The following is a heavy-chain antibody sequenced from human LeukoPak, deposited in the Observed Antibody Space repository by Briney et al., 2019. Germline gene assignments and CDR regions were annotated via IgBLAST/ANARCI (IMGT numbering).Heavy chain of an antibody. CDR2: IGTAGDT. V-gene: IGHV3-13*01. J-gene: IGHJ5*02. CDR3: AKEVGWLEFDP. D-gene: IGHD6-19*01. Sequence: PGGSLRLSCAASGFTFSSYDMHWVRQATGKGLEWVSAIGTAGDTYYPGSVKGRFTISRENAKNSLYLQMNSLRAGDTAVYYCAKEVGWLEFDPWGQGTLVTVSS. CDR1: GFTFSSYD.